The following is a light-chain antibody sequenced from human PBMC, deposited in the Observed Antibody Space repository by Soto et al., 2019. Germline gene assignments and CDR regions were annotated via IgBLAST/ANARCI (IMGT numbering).Light chain of an antibody. CDR1: QSVSSSY. CDR2: GAS. V-gene: IGKV3-20*01. J-gene: IGKJ1*01. CDR3: QQYGSSRGT. Sequence: EIVLTQSPGTLSLSPGERATLSCRASQSVSSSYLAWYQQNRGQAPRLLIYGASSRAPGIPDRFGGSGSGKDFTLTISRLEPEDFAVYYCQQYGSSRGTFGQGTKV.